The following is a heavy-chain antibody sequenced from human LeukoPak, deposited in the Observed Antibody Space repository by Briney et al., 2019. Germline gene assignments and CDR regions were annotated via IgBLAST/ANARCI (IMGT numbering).Heavy chain of an antibody. Sequence: GRSLRLSCAASGFTFSGYTIHWGRQAPGKGLEWGTLISHDGRNKNYADSVTGRFTISRDNSKKHLYLEVNSLRPEDTAVYYCARGSHQDYFGSMTYLFDYWGQGILVTVSS. J-gene: IGHJ4*02. V-gene: IGHV3-30*04. D-gene: IGHD3-10*01. CDR3: ARGSHQDYFGSMTYLFDY. CDR1: GFTFSGYT. CDR2: ISHDGRNK.